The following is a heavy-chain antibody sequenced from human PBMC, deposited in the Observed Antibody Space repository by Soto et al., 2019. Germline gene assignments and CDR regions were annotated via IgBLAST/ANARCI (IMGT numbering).Heavy chain of an antibody. CDR3: AKEVSLGSTVDLGY. CDR1: GFTFTIFA. D-gene: IGHD7-27*01. J-gene: IGHJ4*02. CDR2: ISGSGGST. Sequence: GGSLRLSCAASGFTFTIFAMSWVRQSPGKGLEWVSTISGSGGSTYYADAVKGRFTISRGNSMGTLYLQMKSLRVEDTAIYYCAKEVSLGSTVDLGYWGQGTLVTVSS. V-gene: IGHV3-23*01.